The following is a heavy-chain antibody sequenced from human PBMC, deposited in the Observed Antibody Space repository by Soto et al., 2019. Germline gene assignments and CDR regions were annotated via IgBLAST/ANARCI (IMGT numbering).Heavy chain of an antibody. V-gene: IGHV1-46*01. CDR1: GYTFTSYY. D-gene: IGHD3-22*01. J-gene: IGHJ6*01. CDR2: INPSGGST. Sequence: ASVKVSCKASGYTFTSYYMHWVRQAPGQGLEWMGIINPSGGSTSYAQKFQGRVTMTRDTSTSTVYMELSSLRSEDTAVYYCARDKQHYDSSCYPSYYYYYGMEVWGQGTTVTVSS. CDR3: ARDKQHYDSSCYPSYYYYYGMEV.